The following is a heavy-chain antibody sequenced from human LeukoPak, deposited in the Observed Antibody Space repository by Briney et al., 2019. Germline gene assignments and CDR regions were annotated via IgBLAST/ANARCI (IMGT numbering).Heavy chain of an antibody. CDR2: ISGDNPGT. D-gene: IGHD2-15*01. CDR3: AKASVGHCSGAFCYPFDS. CDR1: GFTFSTYA. V-gene: IGHV3-23*01. Sequence: GGSLRLSCAASGFTFSTYAMSWVRQTPGKRLKGVAAISGDNPGTYHATSVRGRFSISRDNSKNTLHLQMNGLKAEDAAIYYCAKASVGHCSGAFCYPFDSWGQGTLVTVSS. J-gene: IGHJ4*02.